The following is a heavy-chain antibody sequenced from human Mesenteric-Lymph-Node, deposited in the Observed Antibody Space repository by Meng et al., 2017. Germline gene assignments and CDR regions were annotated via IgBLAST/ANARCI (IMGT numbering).Heavy chain of an antibody. V-gene: IGHV4-34*01. CDR1: GGSFSGYY. CDR3: ARDIREVGATYYLDY. CDR2: INHSGST. J-gene: IGHJ4*02. D-gene: IGHD1-26*01. Sequence: SETLSLTCAVYGGSFSGYYWSWIRQPPGKGLEWIGEINHSGSTNYNPSLKSRVTMSVDTSKNQFSLKLSSVAAADTAVYYCARDIREVGATYYLDYWGQGTLVTVSS.